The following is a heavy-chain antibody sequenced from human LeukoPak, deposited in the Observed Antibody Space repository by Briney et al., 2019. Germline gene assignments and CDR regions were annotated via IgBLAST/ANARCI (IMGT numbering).Heavy chain of an antibody. J-gene: IGHJ4*02. CDR3: ARDLRGAAAFDY. CDR2: ISSSSSYI. Sequence: GGSLRLSCAASGFTFSSYAMSWVRQAPGKGLEWVSSISSSSSYIYYADSVKGRFTISRDNAKNSLYLQMNSLRAEDTAVYYCARDLRGAAAFDYWGQGTLVTVSS. D-gene: IGHD2-15*01. CDR1: GFTFSSYA. V-gene: IGHV3-21*01.